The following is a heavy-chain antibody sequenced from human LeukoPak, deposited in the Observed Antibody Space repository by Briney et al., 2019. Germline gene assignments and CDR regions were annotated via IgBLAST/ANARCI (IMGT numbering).Heavy chain of an antibody. J-gene: IGHJ4*02. CDR2: ISNSGSSI. Sequence: HAGGSLRLSCAASGFTFSSYEINWVRQAPGKGLEWVSYISNSGSSIKYADSVKGRFTVSRDNTKDSVYLQMNSLRAEDTAIYYCARNGIAVNGYFDYWGQGTLVAVSS. CDR3: ARNGIAVNGYFDY. CDR1: GFTFSSYE. V-gene: IGHV3-48*03. D-gene: IGHD6-19*01.